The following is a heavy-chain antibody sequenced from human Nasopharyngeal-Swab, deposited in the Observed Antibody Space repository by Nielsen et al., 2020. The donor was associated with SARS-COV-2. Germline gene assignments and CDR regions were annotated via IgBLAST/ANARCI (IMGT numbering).Heavy chain of an antibody. Sequence: SGPTLVKPTQTLTLTCTFSGFSLSTSGVGVGWIRQPPGKALEWLALIYWDDDRRYSPSLKSRLTITKDTSKNQVVLTMTNMDPVDTATYYCAHSPTMVRGVSFDYWGQGTLVTVSS. D-gene: IGHD3-10*01. CDR1: GFSLSTSGVG. CDR3: AHSPTMVRGVSFDY. CDR2: IYWDDDR. J-gene: IGHJ4*02. V-gene: IGHV2-5*02.